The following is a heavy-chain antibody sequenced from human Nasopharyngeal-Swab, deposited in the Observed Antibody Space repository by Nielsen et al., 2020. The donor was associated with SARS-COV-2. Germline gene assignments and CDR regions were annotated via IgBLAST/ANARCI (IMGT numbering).Heavy chain of an antibody. V-gene: IGHV4-39*07. Sequence: SETLSLTCTVSGGSISSSSYYWGWIRQPPGKGLEWIGSIYYSGSTYYNSSLKSRVTISVDTSKNQFSLKLSSVTAADTAVYYCARDYDRWLVFDYWGQGTLVTVSS. J-gene: IGHJ4*02. CDR3: ARDYDRWLVFDY. D-gene: IGHD6-19*01. CDR1: GGSISSSSYY. CDR2: IYYSGST.